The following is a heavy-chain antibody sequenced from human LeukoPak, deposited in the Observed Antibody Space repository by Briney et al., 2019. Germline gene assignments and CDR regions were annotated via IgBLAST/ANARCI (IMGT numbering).Heavy chain of an antibody. V-gene: IGHV4-39*07. Sequence: PSETLSLTCTVSGGSISTSSYSWGWIRQPPGKGLEWIGSIYYSGSTYYNPSLKSRVTISVDTSKNQFSLKLTSMTAADTAVYYCAREYWLKSIAARNHYYYYMDVWGKGTTVTVSS. CDR2: IYYSGST. D-gene: IGHD6-6*01. CDR3: AREYWLKSIAARNHYYYYMDV. J-gene: IGHJ6*03. CDR1: GGSISTSSYS.